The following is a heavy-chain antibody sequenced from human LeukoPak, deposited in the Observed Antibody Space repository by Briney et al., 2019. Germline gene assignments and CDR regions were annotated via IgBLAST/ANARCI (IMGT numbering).Heavy chain of an antibody. V-gene: IGHV3-7*01. J-gene: IGHJ4*02. CDR3: ARPSRKFYGSGTYLSFDY. D-gene: IGHD3-10*01. CDR1: GFTFSSYW. Sequence: PGGSLRLSCAASGFTFSSYWMSWVRQAPGKGLEWVANIKQDGSEKYCVDSVKGRFTISRDNSKDTLYLQMNSLKAEDTAVYYCARPSRKFYGSGTYLSFDYWGQGTLVTVSS. CDR2: IKQDGSEK.